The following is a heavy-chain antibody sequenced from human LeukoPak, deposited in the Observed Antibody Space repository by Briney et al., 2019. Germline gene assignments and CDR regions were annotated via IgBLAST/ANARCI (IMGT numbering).Heavy chain of an antibody. CDR3: ARDPRYYYDSSGYSY. CDR1: GFTVSSNY. V-gene: IGHV3-66*01. CDR2: IYSGGST. J-gene: IGHJ4*02. Sequence: GGPLRLSCAASGFTVSSNYMSWVRQAPGKGLEWVSVIYSGGSTYYADSVKGRFTISRDNSKNTLYLQMNSLRAEDTAVYYCARDPRYYYDSSGYSYWGQGTLVTVSS. D-gene: IGHD3-22*01.